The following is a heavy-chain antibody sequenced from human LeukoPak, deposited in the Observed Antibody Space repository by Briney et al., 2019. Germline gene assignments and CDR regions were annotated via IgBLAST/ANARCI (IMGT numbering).Heavy chain of an antibody. V-gene: IGHV6-1*01. J-gene: IGHJ4*02. CDR2: TYYRSKWYN. D-gene: IGHD2-2*01. CDR3: ARANSGDIVVVPAAPLFDY. Sequence: SQTLSLTCAISGDSVSSNSAAWNWIRQSPSRGLEWLGRTYYRSKWYNDYAVSVKSRIPINPDTSKNQFSLQLNSVTPEDTAVYYCARANSGDIVVVPAAPLFDYWGQGTLVTVSS. CDR1: GDSVSSNSAA.